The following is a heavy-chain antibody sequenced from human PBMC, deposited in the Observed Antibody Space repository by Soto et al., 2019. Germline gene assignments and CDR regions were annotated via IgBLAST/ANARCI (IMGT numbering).Heavy chain of an antibody. CDR2: IIPIFGTA. CDR3: ARSHIVVVTAPYYYYGMDV. Sequence: SGKVSCKAAGVTCSSYAISWVRQAPGQVLEWMGGIIPIFGTANYAQKFQGRVTITADESTSTAYMELSSLRSEDTAVYYCARSHIVVVTAPYYYYGMDVWGQGTTVTVSS. CDR1: GVTCSSYA. J-gene: IGHJ6*02. V-gene: IGHV1-69*13. D-gene: IGHD2-21*02.